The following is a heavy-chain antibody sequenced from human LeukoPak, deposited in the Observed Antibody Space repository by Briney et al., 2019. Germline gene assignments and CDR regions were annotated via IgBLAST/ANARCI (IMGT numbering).Heavy chain of an antibody. J-gene: IGHJ4*02. CDR2: IYHTGST. CDR3: ASRKLGNDY. Sequence: SETLSLTYTVSGYSISSGYYWGWIRQPPGKGLEWIGSIYHTGSTSYSPSLKSRVTISADTSQNQFSQKLSSVTAADTAVYYCASRKLGNDYWGQGTLVTVSS. V-gene: IGHV4-38-2*02. D-gene: IGHD7-27*01. CDR1: GYSISSGYY.